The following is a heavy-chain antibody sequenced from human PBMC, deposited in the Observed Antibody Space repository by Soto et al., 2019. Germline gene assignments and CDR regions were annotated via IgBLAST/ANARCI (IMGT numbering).Heavy chain of an antibody. Sequence: SETLSLTCTVSGASISSTDYYWSWIRQAPGKGLEWIGYVYYTGSTYYNPSLMSRLTISVDTSKNQFSLKLTSVTAAETAVSYCVRTASQGAVAPHWFDRWGQGTQVTVSS. CDR2: VYYTGST. CDR1: GASISSTDYY. D-gene: IGHD2-21*02. J-gene: IGHJ5*02. V-gene: IGHV4-30-4*01. CDR3: VRTASQGAVAPHWFDR.